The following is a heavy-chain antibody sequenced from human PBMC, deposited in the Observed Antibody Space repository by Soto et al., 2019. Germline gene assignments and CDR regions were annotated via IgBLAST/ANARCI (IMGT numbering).Heavy chain of an antibody. CDR2: IYSNDDK. CDR3: GHRSDILTGYSQNNWYFDL. Sequence: QITLKESGPTLVKPTQTLTLTCTFSGFSLSTSGVGVGWIRQPPGKALEWLALIYSNDDKRYSPSLKSRLTITKEPSKNHVGLTMTNMDPVDTATYYCGHRSDILTGYSQNNWYFDLWGRGTLVTVSS. V-gene: IGHV2-5*01. CDR1: GFSLSTSGVG. J-gene: IGHJ2*01. D-gene: IGHD3-9*01.